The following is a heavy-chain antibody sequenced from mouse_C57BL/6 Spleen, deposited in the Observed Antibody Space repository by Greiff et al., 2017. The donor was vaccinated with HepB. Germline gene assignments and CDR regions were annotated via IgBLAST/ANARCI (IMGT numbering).Heavy chain of an antibody. CDR2: ISDGGSYT. CDR3: ARKGPGAMDY. J-gene: IGHJ4*01. V-gene: IGHV5-4*01. D-gene: IGHD4-1*01. Sequence: EVQLVESGGGLVKPGGSLKLSCAASGFTFSSYAMSWVRQTPEKRLEWVATISDGGSYTYYPDNVKGRFTISRDNAKNNLYLQMSNLKSEDTAMYYCARKGPGAMDYWGQGTSVTVSS. CDR1: GFTFSSYA.